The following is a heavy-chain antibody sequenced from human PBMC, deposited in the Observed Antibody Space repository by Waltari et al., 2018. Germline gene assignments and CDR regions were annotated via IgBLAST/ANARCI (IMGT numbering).Heavy chain of an antibody. Sequence: QVQLVQSGAEVKKPGSSVKVSCKASGGTFSSYAISWVRQAPGQGLEWMGGLIPIFGTANYAQKFQGRVTITADESTSTAYMELSSLRSEDTAVYYCASCSGGSCYSDYYGMDVWGQGTTVTVSS. J-gene: IGHJ6*02. CDR1: GGTFSSYA. D-gene: IGHD2-15*01. CDR2: LIPIFGTA. CDR3: ASCSGGSCYSDYYGMDV. V-gene: IGHV1-69*01.